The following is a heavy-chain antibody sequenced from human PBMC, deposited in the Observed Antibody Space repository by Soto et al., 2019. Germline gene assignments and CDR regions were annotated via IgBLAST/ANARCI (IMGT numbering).Heavy chain of an antibody. D-gene: IGHD3-10*01. V-gene: IGHV4-31*03. CDR2: IYYSGST. CDR3: ARHSGTMVRGVVFDY. Sequence: QVQLQESGPGLVKPSQTLSLTCTVSGGSISSCGYYWSWIRQHPGKGLEGIGYIYYSGSTYYNPSLKGRVTISVDTSKNQFSLKLSSVTAADTAVYYCARHSGTMVRGVVFDYWGQGTLVTVSS. J-gene: IGHJ4*02. CDR1: GGSISSCGYY.